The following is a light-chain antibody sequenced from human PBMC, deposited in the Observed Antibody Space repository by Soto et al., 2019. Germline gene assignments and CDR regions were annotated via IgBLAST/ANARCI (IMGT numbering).Light chain of an antibody. CDR1: QSVSSN. J-gene: IGKJ4*01. CDR2: GGS. CDR3: QQYNNWSPVS. V-gene: IGKV3-15*01. Sequence: EIVMTQSPATLSVSPGERATLSCRASQSVSSNLAWYQQKPGQAPRLLIYGGSTRATGIPARLSGSESGTEFTLTISSLQSEDFAVYYCQQYNNWSPVSFGGGTKVEIK.